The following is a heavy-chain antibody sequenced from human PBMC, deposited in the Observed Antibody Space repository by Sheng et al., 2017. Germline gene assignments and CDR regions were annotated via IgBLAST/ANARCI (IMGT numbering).Heavy chain of an antibody. CDR1: GFTFDDYA. D-gene: IGHD2-15*01. CDR2: ISWNSGSI. J-gene: IGHJ2*01. V-gene: IGHV3-9*01. CDR3: AKDQYPVAATPSWYFDL. Sequence: EVQLVESGGGLVQPGRSLRLSCAASGFTFDDYAMHWVRQAPGKGLEWVSGISWNSGSIGYADSVKGRFTICRDNAKNSLYLQMNSLRAEDTALYYCAKDQYPVAATPSWYFDLWGRGTLVTV.